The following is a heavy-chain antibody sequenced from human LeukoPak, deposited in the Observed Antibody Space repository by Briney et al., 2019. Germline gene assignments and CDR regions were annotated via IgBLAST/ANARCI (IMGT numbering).Heavy chain of an antibody. D-gene: IGHD6-6*01. V-gene: IGHV3-9*01. CDR3: AKDYIEYSSSSFWSYFDY. Sequence: GRSLRLSCAASGFTFDDSAMHWVRQAPGKGLEWVSSISWNSGTLAYADSVKGRFTISRDNAKNSLYLQMNSLRAEDTALYYCAKDYIEYSSSSFWSYFDYWGQGTLVTVSS. J-gene: IGHJ4*02. CDR1: GFTFDDSA. CDR2: ISWNSGTL.